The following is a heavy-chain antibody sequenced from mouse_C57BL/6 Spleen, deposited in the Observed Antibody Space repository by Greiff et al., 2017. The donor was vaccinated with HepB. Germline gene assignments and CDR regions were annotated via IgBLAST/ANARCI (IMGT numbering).Heavy chain of an antibody. J-gene: IGHJ2*01. D-gene: IGHD3-3*01. Sequence: EVMLVESGEGLVKPGGSLKLSCAASGFTFSSYAMSWVRQTPEKRLEWVAYISSGGDYIYYADTVKGRFTISRDNARNTLYLQMSGLKSEDTAMYFCTRGDSSFEYWGQGATLTVSS. CDR2: ISSGGDYI. V-gene: IGHV5-9-1*02. CDR3: TRGDSSFEY. CDR1: GFTFSSYA.